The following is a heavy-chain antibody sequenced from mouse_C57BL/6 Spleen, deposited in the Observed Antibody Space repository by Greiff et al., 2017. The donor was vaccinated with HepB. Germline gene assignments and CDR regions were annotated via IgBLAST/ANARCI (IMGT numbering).Heavy chain of an antibody. CDR2: IDPSDSYT. CDR3: ARLSEGTGTDFDY. Sequence: QVQLQQPGAELVRPGTSVKLSCKASGYTFTSYWMHWVKQRPGQGLEWIGVIDPSDSYTNYNQKFKGKATLTVDTSSSTAYMQLSSLTSEDSAVYYCARLSEGTGTDFDYWGQGTTLTVSS. J-gene: IGHJ2*01. D-gene: IGHD4-1*01. CDR1: GYTFTSYW. V-gene: IGHV1-59*01.